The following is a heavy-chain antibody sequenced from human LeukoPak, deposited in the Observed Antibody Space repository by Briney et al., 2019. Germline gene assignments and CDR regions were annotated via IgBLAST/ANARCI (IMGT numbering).Heavy chain of an antibody. CDR2: IYHSGST. J-gene: IGHJ5*02. V-gene: IGHV4-30-2*01. Sequence: SETLSLTCAVSGGSISSGGYSWSWIRQPPGKGLEWIGYIYHSGSTYYNPSLKSRVTISVDRSKNQFSLKLSSVTAADTAVYYCARGRYFDWFSPLTEGFDPWGQRTLVTVSS. CDR1: GGSISSGGYS. CDR3: ARGRYFDWFSPLTEGFDP. D-gene: IGHD3-9*01.